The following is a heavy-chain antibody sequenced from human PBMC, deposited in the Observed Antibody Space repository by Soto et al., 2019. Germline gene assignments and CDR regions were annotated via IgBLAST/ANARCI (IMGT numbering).Heavy chain of an antibody. D-gene: IGHD2-15*01. CDR3: SSHAGGQVDHSFYYYFMDV. J-gene: IGHJ6*03. CDR1: GFPLSDSA. Sequence: EVQLVESGGGLVQPGGSLKLACLASGFPLSDSAIHWVRKASGKGLEWVGRIRSKTNNYATTYGAPVRGRFTLSRDDSKNTEYLQINNLESGDAAVYYCSSHAGGQVDHSFYYYFMDVWGKGT. CDR2: IRSKTNNYAT. V-gene: IGHV3-73*01.